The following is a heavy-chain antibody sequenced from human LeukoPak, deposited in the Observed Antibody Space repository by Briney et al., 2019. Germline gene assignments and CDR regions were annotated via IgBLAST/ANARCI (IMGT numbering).Heavy chain of an antibody. D-gene: IGHD6-13*01. V-gene: IGHV1-8*01. CDR3: ARVMPYSSSWYDKWFDP. CDR2: MNPNSGNT. J-gene: IGHJ5*02. CDR1: GYTFTSYD. Sequence: ASVKVSCKASGYTFTSYDINWVRQATGQGLEWMGWMNPNSGNTGYAQKFQGRVTMTRNTSISTAYMELSSLRSEDTAVYYCARVMPYSSSWYDKWFDPWGQGTLVAASS.